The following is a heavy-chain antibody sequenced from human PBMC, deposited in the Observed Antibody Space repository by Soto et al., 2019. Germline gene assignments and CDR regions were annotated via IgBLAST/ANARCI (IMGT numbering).Heavy chain of an antibody. D-gene: IGHD1-26*01. CDR1: GGSISSYY. J-gene: IGHJ5*02. Sequence: SETLSLTCTVSGGSISSYYWSWIRQRPGKGLEYIGYIYYSGSTNYNPSLKSRVTISVDTSKKQFSLKLSSVTAADTAVYYCARSLYSGSYTNWFDPWGQGTLVTVSS. CDR3: ARSLYSGSYTNWFDP. CDR2: IYYSGST. V-gene: IGHV4-59*01.